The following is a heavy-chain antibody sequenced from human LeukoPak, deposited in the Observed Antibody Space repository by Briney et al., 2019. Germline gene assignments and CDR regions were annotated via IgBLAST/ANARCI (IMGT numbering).Heavy chain of an antibody. J-gene: IGHJ3*02. V-gene: IGHV1-69*05. Sequence: ASVKVSCKASGGTFSSYAISWVRQAPGQGLEWMGRIIPIFHTTNYAQKFQGRVTITTEQSTSTAYTELSSLRSEDTAVYYCARDIPGSSGYFNDAFDMWGQGTMVTVSS. CDR2: IIPIFHTT. D-gene: IGHD3-22*01. CDR1: GGTFSSYA. CDR3: ARDIPGSSGYFNDAFDM.